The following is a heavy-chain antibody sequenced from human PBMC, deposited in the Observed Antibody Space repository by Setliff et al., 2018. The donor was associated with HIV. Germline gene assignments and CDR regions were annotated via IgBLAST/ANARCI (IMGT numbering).Heavy chain of an antibody. Sequence: SETLSLTCTVSGGSVSTSSYYWGWIRQPPGKGLEWIGSLYNGGSTSYSPSLKSRVTMSIDTSKNQFSLKLTSVTAADTAVYTCARRYSSSGYAYDIWGQGTMVTVSS. J-gene: IGHJ3*02. D-gene: IGHD6-13*01. V-gene: IGHV4-39*01. CDR3: ARRYSSSGYAYDI. CDR1: GGSVSTSSYY. CDR2: LYNGGST.